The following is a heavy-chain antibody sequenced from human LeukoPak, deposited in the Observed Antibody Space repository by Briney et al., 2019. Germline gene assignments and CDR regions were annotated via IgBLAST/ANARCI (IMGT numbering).Heavy chain of an antibody. CDR2: IKPNSGVT. V-gene: IGHV1-2*02. CDR3: ARENWNYDY. CDR1: GGTFSSYA. J-gene: IGHJ4*02. Sequence: ASVKVSCKASGGTFSSYAISWVRQAPGQGLEWMGCIKPNSGVTDYAQRFQGRVTMTRDTSISAAYMELTSLSSDDTAVYYCARENWNYDYWGQGTLVTVSS. D-gene: IGHD1-7*01.